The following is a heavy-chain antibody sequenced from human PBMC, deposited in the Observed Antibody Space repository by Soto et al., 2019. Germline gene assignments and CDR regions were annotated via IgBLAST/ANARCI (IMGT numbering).Heavy chain of an antibody. D-gene: IGHD3-10*01. J-gene: IGHJ4*02. CDR3: ASVDNYYASGF. CDR2: IWYDGINK. V-gene: IGHV3-33*01. CDR1: GFNLSNYG. Sequence: QVQLVDSGGGVVQPGTSLRLSCGASGFNLSNYGMHWVRQAPGEGLEWVAVIWYDGINKYYADSVRGRFTISRDNSKNTVYLQMNSLRAEDTAVYYCASVDNYYASGFWGQGTLVTVSS.